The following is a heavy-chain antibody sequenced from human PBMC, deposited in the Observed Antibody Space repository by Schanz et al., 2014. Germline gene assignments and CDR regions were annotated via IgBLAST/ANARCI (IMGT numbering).Heavy chain of an antibody. CDR2: INSVGSNT. CDR3: AKAADWPVTRFDP. Sequence: EVQLVESGGGLVQPGGSLRLSCAASGFSFSNYWMHWVRQAPGKGLVWVGRINSVGSNTDYADSVTGRFTISRDNAKNTLYLQMNTLRAEDTAVYYCAKAADWPVTRFDPWGQGTLVTVSS. V-gene: IGHV3-74*02. D-gene: IGHD3-9*01. CDR1: GFSFSNYW. J-gene: IGHJ5*02.